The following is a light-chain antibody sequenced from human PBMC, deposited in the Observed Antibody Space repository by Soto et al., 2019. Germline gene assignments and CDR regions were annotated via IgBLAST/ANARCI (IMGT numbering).Light chain of an antibody. J-gene: IGLJ1*01. Sequence: QSVLTQPPSVSAAPGQKVTISCSGSSSNIGNNYVSWYQQLPGTAPKLLIYENNKRPSGIPDRFSGSKSGTSATLSITGLQTGDEADYYCGTWDSSLSAGVFGTGTKVTV. CDR2: ENN. V-gene: IGLV1-51*02. CDR1: SSNIGNNY. CDR3: GTWDSSLSAGV.